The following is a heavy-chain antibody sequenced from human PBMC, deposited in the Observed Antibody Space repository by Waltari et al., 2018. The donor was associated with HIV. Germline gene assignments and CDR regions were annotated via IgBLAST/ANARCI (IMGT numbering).Heavy chain of an antibody. CDR3: ARETSGPTWRLFDS. J-gene: IGHJ4*02. Sequence: QVQLPESGPGLVKPSETLSLTCIVSGGSINNYYWNWTRQPAGKGLEWLVRINASGGTNYNPSLKSRVTMSVDTSKNQFSLKLTSVTAADTAVYFCARETSGPTWRLFDSWGQGTLVTVSS. V-gene: IGHV4-4*07. D-gene: IGHD1-26*01. CDR2: INASGGT. CDR1: GGSINNYY.